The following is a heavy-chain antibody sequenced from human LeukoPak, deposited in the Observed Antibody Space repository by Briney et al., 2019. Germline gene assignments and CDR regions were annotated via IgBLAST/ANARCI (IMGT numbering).Heavy chain of an antibody. V-gene: IGHV3-30-3*01. J-gene: IGHJ6*02. CDR3: ARGGGLDV. CDR2: ISYDGSNK. D-gene: IGHD3-16*01. CDR1: GFTFSSYA. Sequence: GRSLRLSCAAPGFTFSSYAMHWVRQAPGKGLEWVAVISYDGSNKYYADSVKGRFTISRDNAKNSLYLQMSNLRAEDTAVYFCARGGGLDVWGQGATVTVSS.